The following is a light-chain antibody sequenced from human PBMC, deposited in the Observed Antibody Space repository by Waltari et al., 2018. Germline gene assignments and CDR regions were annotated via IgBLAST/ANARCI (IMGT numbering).Light chain of an antibody. CDR2: DVS. V-gene: IGLV2-14*01. J-gene: IGLJ2*01. CDR3: SSYTSSSTFVV. Sequence: HSPLPQPASVSGSPGQSTTTSCTGTSSDVGVYNYVSWYQQHPGKAPKLMIYDVSKRPSGVSNRFSGSKSGNTASLTISGLQAEDEADYYCSSYTSSSTFVVFGGGTKLTVL. CDR1: SSDVGVYNY.